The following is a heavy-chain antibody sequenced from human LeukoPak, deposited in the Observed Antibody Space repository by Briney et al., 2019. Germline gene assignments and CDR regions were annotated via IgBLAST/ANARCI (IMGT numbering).Heavy chain of an antibody. Sequence: GESLRLSCAASGFTFRSYAMSWVRQAPGQGLEWVSSISGSGDNTYYADSVKGRFTISRDNSKNTLDLQMNSLRAEDTAVYYCAKDLHVYYYDSSGYYDYWGQGTLVTVSS. CDR1: GFTFRSYA. CDR2: ISGSGDNT. V-gene: IGHV3-23*01. J-gene: IGHJ4*02. D-gene: IGHD3-22*01. CDR3: AKDLHVYYYDSSGYYDY.